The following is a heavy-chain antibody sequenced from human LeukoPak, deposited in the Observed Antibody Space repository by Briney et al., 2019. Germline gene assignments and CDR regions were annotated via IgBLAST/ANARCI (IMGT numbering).Heavy chain of an antibody. V-gene: IGHV3-21*01. CDR1: GVKLNNYG. CDR2: ISSSGSYI. D-gene: IGHD2-2*01. Sequence: GGSLGLSCAASGVKLNNYGMNWVRQAPGKGLEWVSFISSSGSYIFHADSVKGRFTISRDNAKDSVSLKMNSLKAEDTGVYFCAREPFSTDWKVTTNALDLWGQGTMVIVSS. J-gene: IGHJ3*01. CDR3: AREPFSTDWKVTTNALDL.